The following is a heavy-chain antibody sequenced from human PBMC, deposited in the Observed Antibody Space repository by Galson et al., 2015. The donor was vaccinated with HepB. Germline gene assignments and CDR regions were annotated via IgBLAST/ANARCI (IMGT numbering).Heavy chain of an antibody. CDR2: IIPIFGTA. V-gene: IGHV1-69*13. CDR3: AGTYYDFYVHGMDV. J-gene: IGHJ6*02. CDR1: GGTFSSYA. Sequence: SVKVSCKASGGTFSSYAIRWVRQAPGQGLEWMGGIIPIFGTANYAQKFQGRVTITADESTSTAYMELSSLRSEDTAVYYCAGTYYDFYVHGMDVWGQGTTVTVSS. D-gene: IGHD3/OR15-3a*01.